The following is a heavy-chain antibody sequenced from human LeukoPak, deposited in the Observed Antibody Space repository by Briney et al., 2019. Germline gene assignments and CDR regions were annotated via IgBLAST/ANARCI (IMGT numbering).Heavy chain of an antibody. V-gene: IGHV3-21*01. J-gene: IGHJ4*02. D-gene: IGHD3-22*01. CDR3: ARRYYYDSSDRSGSDFDY. CDR2: ISSSSSYI. CDR1: GFTFSSYS. Sequence: GGSLRLSCAASGFTFSSYSMNWVRQAPGKGLEWVSSISSSSSYIYYADSVKGRFTISRDNAKNSLYLQMNSLRDEDTAVYYCARRYYYDSSDRSGSDFDYWGQGTLVTVSS.